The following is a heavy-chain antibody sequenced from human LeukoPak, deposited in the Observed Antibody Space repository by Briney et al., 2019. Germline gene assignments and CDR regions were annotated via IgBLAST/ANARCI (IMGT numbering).Heavy chain of an antibody. J-gene: IGHJ5*02. CDR2: INHSGST. Sequence: PSGTLSLTCAVYGGSFSGYYWSWIRQPPGKGLEWIGEINHSGSTNYNPSLKSRVTISVDTSKNQFSLKLSSVTAADTAVYYCARSRGWFDPWGQGTLVTVSS. CDR3: ARSRGWFDP. V-gene: IGHV4-34*01. CDR1: GGSFSGYY.